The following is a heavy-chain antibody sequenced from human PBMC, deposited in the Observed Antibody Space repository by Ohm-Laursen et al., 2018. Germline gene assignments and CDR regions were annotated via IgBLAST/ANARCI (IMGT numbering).Heavy chain of an antibody. D-gene: IGHD2/OR15-2a*01. CDR1: GASFSGSD. CDR3: ARSSGIVVIVTEDNWFDP. J-gene: IGHJ5*02. CDR2: IRHSGGT. Sequence: SQTLSLTCAVSGASFSGSDWSWIRQSPGKGLEWLGEIRHSGGTNINPSLKSRVTISADTSTNQISLKMSSVTAADTAVYYCARSSGIVVIVTEDNWFDPWGQGTLVTVSS. V-gene: IGHV4-34*01.